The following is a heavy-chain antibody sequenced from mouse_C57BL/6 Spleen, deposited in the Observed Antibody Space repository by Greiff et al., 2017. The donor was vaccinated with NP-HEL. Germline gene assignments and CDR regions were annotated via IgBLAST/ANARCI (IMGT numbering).Heavy chain of an antibody. CDR2: IDPEDGDT. Sequence: EVQLQQSGAELVRPGASVKLSCTASGFNIKDYYMHWVKQRPEQGLEWIGRIDPEDGDTEYAPKFQGKATMTADTSSNTAYLQLSSLTSEDTAAYYCTRGPIAFAYWGQGTLVTVSA. CDR1: GFNIKDYY. V-gene: IGHV14-1*01. J-gene: IGHJ3*01. CDR3: TRGPIAFAY.